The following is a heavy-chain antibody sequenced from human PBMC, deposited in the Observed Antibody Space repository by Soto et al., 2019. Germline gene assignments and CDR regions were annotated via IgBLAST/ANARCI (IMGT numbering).Heavy chain of an antibody. V-gene: IGHV3-15*01. CDR3: ATGIYYDILTGYHNVAY. Sequence: GGSLRLSCVASGFNLSHPWMTWVRQAAGKGLEWVGRIKSKTDGGTADYAAPVKGRATISRDDSKNTVYLQMNSLKTEGTAVYYCATGIYYDILTGYHNVAYWGQGALVTVS. D-gene: IGHD3-9*01. CDR2: IKSKTDGGTA. J-gene: IGHJ4*02. CDR1: GFNLSHPW.